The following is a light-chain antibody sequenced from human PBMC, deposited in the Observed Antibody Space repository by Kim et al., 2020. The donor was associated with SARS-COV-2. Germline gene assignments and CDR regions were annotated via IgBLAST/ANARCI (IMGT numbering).Light chain of an antibody. CDR3: QAWDSSTGVV. CDR2: QDS. V-gene: IGLV3-1*01. Sequence: SYELTQPPSVSVSPGQTASITCSGDKLGDKYACWYQQKPGQSPVLVIYQDSKRPSGIPERFSGSNSGNTATLTISGTQAMYEADYYCQAWDSSTGVVFGGGTKLTVL. J-gene: IGLJ2*01. CDR1: KLGDKY.